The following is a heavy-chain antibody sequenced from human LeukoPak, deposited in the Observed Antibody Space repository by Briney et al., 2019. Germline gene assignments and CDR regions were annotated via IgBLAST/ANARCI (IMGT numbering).Heavy chain of an antibody. Sequence: SETLSLTCTVSGGSISSYYWSWIRQPPGKGLEWIGYIYYSGSTNYNPSLKSGVTISVDTSKNQFSLKLSSVTAADTAVYYCARGLGSGWTDYWGQGTLVTVSS. CDR2: IYYSGST. J-gene: IGHJ4*02. D-gene: IGHD6-19*01. CDR1: GGSISSYY. V-gene: IGHV4-59*12. CDR3: ARGLGSGWTDY.